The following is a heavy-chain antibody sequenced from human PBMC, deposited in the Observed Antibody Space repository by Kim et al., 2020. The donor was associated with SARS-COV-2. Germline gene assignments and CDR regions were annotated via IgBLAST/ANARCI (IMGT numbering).Heavy chain of an antibody. J-gene: IGHJ4*02. CDR2: FDPEDGET. CDR3: ATPYYYDSSGYYNFDY. Sequence: ASVKVSCKVSGYTLTELSMHWVRQAPGKGLEWMGGFDPEDGETIYAQKFQGRVTMTEDTSTDTAYMELSSLRSEDTAVYYCATPYYYDSSGYYNFDYWGQGTLVTVSS. D-gene: IGHD3-22*01. CDR1: GYTLTELS. V-gene: IGHV1-24*01.